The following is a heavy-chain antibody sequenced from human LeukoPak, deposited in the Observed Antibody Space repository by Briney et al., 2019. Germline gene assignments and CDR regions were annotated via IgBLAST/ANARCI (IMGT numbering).Heavy chain of an antibody. CDR2: IKHDGSEK. CDR3: ASVFWGSSGYYFEY. V-gene: IGHV3-7*02. CDR1: RFTSSRYW. J-gene: IGHJ4*02. D-gene: IGHD3-22*01. Sequence: GGSLRLSCAASRFTSSRYWMSWVRQAPGRGLEWVANIKHDGSEKYYADSVKGRFTISRDNAKNSVFLHMNSLRVEDTAVYYCASVFWGSSGYYFEYWGQGALVTVSS.